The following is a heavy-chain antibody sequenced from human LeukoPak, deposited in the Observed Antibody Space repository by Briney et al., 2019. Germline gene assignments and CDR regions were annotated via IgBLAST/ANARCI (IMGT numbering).Heavy chain of an antibody. J-gene: IGHJ4*02. CDR1: GGTFSSYA. Sequence: SVKVSCNASGGTFSSYAISWVRQAPGQGLEWMGRIIPIFGTANYAQKFQGRVTITTDESTSTAYMELSSLRSEDTAVYYCARDKVYCGGDCYSTYYFDYWGQGTLVTVSS. D-gene: IGHD2-21*02. V-gene: IGHV1-69*05. CDR3: ARDKVYCGGDCYSTYYFDY. CDR2: IIPIFGTA.